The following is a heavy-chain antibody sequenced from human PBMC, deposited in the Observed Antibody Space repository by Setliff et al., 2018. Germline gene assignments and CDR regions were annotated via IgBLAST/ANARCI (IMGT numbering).Heavy chain of an antibody. V-gene: IGHV1-18*01. J-gene: IGHJ4*02. D-gene: IGHD3-3*01. CDR2: ISAYNGNT. CDR3: ARAQSWSGGPYYFDN. Sequence: ASVKVSCKASGYTFTSYDINWVRQATGQGLEWMGWISAYNGNTNYAQKLQGRVTMTTDTSTSTAYMELRSLRSDDTAVYYCARAQSWSGGPYYFDNWGQGTLVTVSS. CDR1: GYTFTSYD.